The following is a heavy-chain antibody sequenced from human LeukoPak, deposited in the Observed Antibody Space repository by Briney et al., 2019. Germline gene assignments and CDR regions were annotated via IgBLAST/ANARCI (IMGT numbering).Heavy chain of an antibody. Sequence: GASVKVSCKASGYTFTSYDINWVRQATGQGLEWMGWMNPNSGNTGYAQKFQGRVTMTRSTSISTAYMELSSLRSEDTAVYYCARAPHLRLQHIYYYYYYMDVWGKGTTVTVSS. CDR3: ARAPHLRLQHIYYYYYYMDV. CDR2: MNPNSGNT. J-gene: IGHJ6*03. CDR1: GYTFTSYD. V-gene: IGHV1-8*01. D-gene: IGHD5-24*01.